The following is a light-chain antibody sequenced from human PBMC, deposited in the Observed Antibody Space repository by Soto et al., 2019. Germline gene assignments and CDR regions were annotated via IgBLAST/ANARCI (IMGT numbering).Light chain of an antibody. V-gene: IGKV4-1*01. CDR1: QSVLDRSNNKNY. CDR2: WAS. J-gene: IGKJ1*01. Sequence: DIVLTQSPDSLAVSLGDRATISCKSSQSVLDRSNNKNYLAWYQQKPGQPPKMLIYWASTRESGVPDRFSGSGSGTDFTLTISGLQSEDVAVYFCHQYNTSPQTFGQGTTVEIK. CDR3: HQYNTSPQT.